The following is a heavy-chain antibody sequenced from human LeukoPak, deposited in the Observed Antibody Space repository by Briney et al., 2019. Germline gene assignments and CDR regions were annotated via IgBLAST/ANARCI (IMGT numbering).Heavy chain of an antibody. Sequence: GGSLRLSCAASGFTFSSYWMSWVRQAPGKGLEWAAVISYDGSNKYYADSVEGRFTISRDNSKNTLYLQMDSLRAEDTAVYYCARVGGSGWSYDYWGQGTLVTVSS. CDR3: ARVGGSGWSYDY. CDR1: GFTFSSYW. D-gene: IGHD6-19*01. V-gene: IGHV3-30-3*01. CDR2: ISYDGSNK. J-gene: IGHJ4*02.